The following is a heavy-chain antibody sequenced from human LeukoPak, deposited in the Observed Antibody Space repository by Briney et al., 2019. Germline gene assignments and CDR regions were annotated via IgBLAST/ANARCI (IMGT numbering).Heavy chain of an antibody. CDR3: ARLGGYCSSTSCYLLDY. CDR1: GFTFSSYS. V-gene: IGHV3-21*01. CDR2: ISSSSYI. Sequence: GGSLRLSCAASGFTFSSYSMNWVRQAPGKGLEWVSSISSSSYIYYADSVKGRFTISRDNAKNSLYLQMNSPRAEDTAVYYCARLGGYCSSTSCYLLDYWGQGTLVTVSS. D-gene: IGHD2-2*01. J-gene: IGHJ4*02.